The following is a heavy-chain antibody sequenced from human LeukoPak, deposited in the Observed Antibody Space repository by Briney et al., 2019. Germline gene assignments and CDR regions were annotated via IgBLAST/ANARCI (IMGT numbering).Heavy chain of an antibody. CDR2: ISSSGFTI. V-gene: IGHV3-11*04. Sequence: GGSLRLSCAASGFTFSDYYMTWIRQAPGKGLEWLSYISSSGFTIDYADSVKGRFTISRDNAKKSLDLQMNSLRAEDTAVCYCARSSGWSVPVDYWGQGTLVTVSS. CDR3: ARSSGWSVPVDY. J-gene: IGHJ4*02. CDR1: GFTFSDYY. D-gene: IGHD6-19*01.